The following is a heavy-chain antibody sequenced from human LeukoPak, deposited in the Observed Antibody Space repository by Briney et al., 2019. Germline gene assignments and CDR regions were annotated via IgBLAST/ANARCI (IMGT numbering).Heavy chain of an antibody. V-gene: IGHV4-39*07. Sequence: PSETLSLTCTVSGGSISSSSYYWSWIRQPPGKGLEWIGEINHSGSTNYNPSLKSRVTISVDTSKNQFSLKLSSVTAADTAVYYCARGGRWIVAISYWGQGTLVTVSS. CDR1: GGSISSSSYY. CDR2: INHSGST. D-gene: IGHD5-12*01. J-gene: IGHJ4*02. CDR3: ARGGRWIVAISY.